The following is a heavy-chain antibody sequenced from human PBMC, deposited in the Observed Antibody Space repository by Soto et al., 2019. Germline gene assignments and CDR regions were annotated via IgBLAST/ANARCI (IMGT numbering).Heavy chain of an antibody. J-gene: IGHJ4*02. D-gene: IGHD3-9*01. CDR1: GYTFTSYG. CDR2: ISAYNGNT. Sequence: ASVKVSCKASGYTFTSYGISWVRQAPGQGLEWMGWISAYNGNTNYAQKLRGRVTMTTDTSTSTAYMELRSLRSDDTAVYYCARVGRSSAILTLYYFDYWGQGTLVTVSS. V-gene: IGHV1-18*01. CDR3: ARVGRSSAILTLYYFDY.